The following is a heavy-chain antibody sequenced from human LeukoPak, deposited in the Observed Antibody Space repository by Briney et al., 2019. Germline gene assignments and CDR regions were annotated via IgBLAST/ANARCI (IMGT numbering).Heavy chain of an antibody. D-gene: IGHD3-22*01. CDR2: IYYSGGT. J-gene: IGHJ4*02. Sequence: SETLSLTCTVSGGSISSYYWSWIRKPPGKGLEWIGYIYYSGGTNYNPSLKSRVTISVDTSKNQFSLKLSSVTAADTAVYYCAKYNDTPFYFDYWGQGTLVTVSS. CDR1: GGSISSYY. V-gene: IGHV4-59*08. CDR3: AKYNDTPFYFDY.